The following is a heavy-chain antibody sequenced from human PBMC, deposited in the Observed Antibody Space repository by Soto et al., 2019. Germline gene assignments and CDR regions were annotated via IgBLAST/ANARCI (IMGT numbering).Heavy chain of an antibody. CDR1: GGSIRNVY. Sequence: SETLSLTCTVSGGSIRNVYWSWIRQAPGKGLEWIGFIFHSGNAKYNPSLKSRVTISVDTSKNQFSLSLDSVTAADTAVYFCARAHAPTLPFDYRAQRTPVTGSS. V-gene: IGHV4-59*01. J-gene: IGHJ5*01. D-gene: IGHD2-15*01. CDR3: ARAHAPTLPFDY. CDR2: IFHSGNA.